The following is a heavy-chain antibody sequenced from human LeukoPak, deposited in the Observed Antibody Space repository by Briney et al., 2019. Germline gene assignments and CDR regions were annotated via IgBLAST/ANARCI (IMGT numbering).Heavy chain of an antibody. CDR3: ARESNYYGSGTGWFDP. V-gene: IGHV4-30-4*07. D-gene: IGHD3-10*01. CDR1: GGSISSGGYS. CDR2: IYYSGST. Sequence: SETLSLTCAVSGGSISSGGYSWSWIRQPPGKGLEWIGYIYYSGSTYYNPSLKSRVTISVDTSKNQLSLKLSSVTAADTAVYYCARESNYYGSGTGWFDPWGQGTLVTVSS. J-gene: IGHJ5*02.